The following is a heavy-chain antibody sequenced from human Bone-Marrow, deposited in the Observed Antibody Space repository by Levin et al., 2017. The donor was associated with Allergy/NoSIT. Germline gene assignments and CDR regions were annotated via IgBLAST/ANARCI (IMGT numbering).Heavy chain of an antibody. Sequence: SGPTLVKPTETLTLTCTVSGSSLSNPRMGLSWIRQPPGKALEWLAHIFSNDDKSYNPSLRRRLTISKDTSKSQVALSMTNIDPVDTATYYCAQILTWFYYDTSGSYGYHYNGMDVWGQGTTVIVS. V-gene: IGHV2-26*01. J-gene: IGHJ6*02. CDR1: GSSLSNPRMG. CDR2: IFSNDDK. CDR3: AQILTWFYYDTSGSYGYHYNGMDV. D-gene: IGHD3-22*01.